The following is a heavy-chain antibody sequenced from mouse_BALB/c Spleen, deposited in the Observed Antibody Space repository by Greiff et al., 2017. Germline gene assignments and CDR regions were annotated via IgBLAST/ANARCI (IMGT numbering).Heavy chain of an antibody. Sequence: EVMLVESGGGLVKPGGSLKLSCAASGFTFSSYTMSWVRQTPEKRLEWVATISSGGSYTYYPDSVKGRFTISRDNAKNTLYLQMSSLKSEDTAMYYCTRPNLDYGGQGTTLTVPA. CDR1: GFTFSSYT. J-gene: IGHJ2*01. CDR3: TRPNLDY. CDR2: ISSGGSYT. V-gene: IGHV5-6-4*01.